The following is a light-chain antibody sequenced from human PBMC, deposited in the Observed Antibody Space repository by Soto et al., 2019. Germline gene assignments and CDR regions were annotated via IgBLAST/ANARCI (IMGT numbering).Light chain of an antibody. CDR1: TYYY. J-gene: IGLJ2*01. V-gene: IGLV2-14*03. CDR2: DVT. Sequence: QSALTQPASVSGSPGQSITISCTGTTYYYVSWYQQHPGKAPKLLIYDVTNRPSGVSNRFSGSKSDTTASLPISGLQADDEAVYYCSSYTSSSTLVFGGGTKLTVL. CDR3: SSYTSSSTLV.